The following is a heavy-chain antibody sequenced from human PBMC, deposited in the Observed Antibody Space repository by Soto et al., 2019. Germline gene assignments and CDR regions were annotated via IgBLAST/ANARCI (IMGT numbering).Heavy chain of an antibody. V-gene: IGHV4-4*07. CDR1: GGSISSHY. J-gene: IGHJ4*02. CDR3: AKELKPYNSGWYFALS. Sequence: SETLSLTCTVSGGSISSHYWSWIRQPAGKGLEWIGRIYLSGNTKINPSLKDRVTMSVDASKNQFSLNLKSVTAADTAVYYCAKELKPYNSGWYFALSGGQGTLVTVSS. CDR2: IYLSGNT. D-gene: IGHD6-19*01.